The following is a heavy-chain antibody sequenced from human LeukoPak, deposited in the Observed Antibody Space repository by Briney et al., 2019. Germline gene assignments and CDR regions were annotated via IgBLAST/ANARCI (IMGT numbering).Heavy chain of an antibody. V-gene: IGHV4-39*01. CDR3: ATLVSGSYHFDN. CDR2: IYYRGST. CDR1: GYSISSSNYY. Sequence: KPAETLSLTCTVSGYSISSSNYYWGWIRQPPGKGLEWIGGIYYRGSTYYNPSLKSRVTISLDTSKNQISLRLTSVTAADTAVYYCATLVSGSYHFDNWGQGTLVTVSS. J-gene: IGHJ4*02. D-gene: IGHD1-26*01.